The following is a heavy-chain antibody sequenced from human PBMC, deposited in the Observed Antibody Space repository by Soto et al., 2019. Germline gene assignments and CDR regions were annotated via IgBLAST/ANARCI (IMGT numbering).Heavy chain of an antibody. D-gene: IGHD3-22*01. CDR2: INHSGST. CDR1: GGSFSGYY. J-gene: IGHJ4*02. Sequence: NPSETLSLTCAVYGGSFSGYYWSWIRQPPGKGLEWIGDINHSGSTNYNPSLKSRVTISVDTSKNQFSLKLSSVTAADTAVYYCARDRDVWYYYDSSGSYYFDYWGQGTLVTVSS. CDR3: ARDRDVWYYYDSSGSYYFDY. V-gene: IGHV4-34*01.